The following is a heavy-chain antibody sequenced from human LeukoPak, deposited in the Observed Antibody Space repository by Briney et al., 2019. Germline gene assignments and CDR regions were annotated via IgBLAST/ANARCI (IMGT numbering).Heavy chain of an antibody. V-gene: IGHV1-2*02. J-gene: IGHJ3*02. D-gene: IGHD2/OR15-2a*01. CDR2: INPDTGGT. Sequence: ASVKVSCKASGYTFTDYYMHWVRQAPRQGLEWMGWINPDTGGTYYAQKFQGRVTMTRDTSISTAYMDLSRLRSDDTAIYYCARDLKVLLVATDGAFDIWGQGTMVTVSS. CDR3: ARDLKVLLVATDGAFDI. CDR1: GYTFTDYY.